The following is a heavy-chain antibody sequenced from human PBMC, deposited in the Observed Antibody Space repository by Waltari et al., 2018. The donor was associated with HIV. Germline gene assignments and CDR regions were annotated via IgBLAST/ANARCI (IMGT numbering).Heavy chain of an antibody. CDR2: IYYSGST. Sequence: QLQLQESGPGLVKPSETLSLTCTVSGGSISSSSYYWGWIRQPPGKGLEWIGSIYYSGSTYYNPSLKSRVTISVDTSKNQFSLKLSSVTAADTAVYYCARRRRAAAGSNFDYWGQGTLVTVSS. J-gene: IGHJ4*02. D-gene: IGHD6-13*01. CDR1: GGSISSSSYY. CDR3: ARRRRAAAGSNFDY. V-gene: IGHV4-39*01.